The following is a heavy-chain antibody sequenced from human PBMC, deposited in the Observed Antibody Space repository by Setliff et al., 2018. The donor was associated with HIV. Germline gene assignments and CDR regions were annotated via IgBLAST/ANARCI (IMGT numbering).Heavy chain of an antibody. CDR1: GFTFSSYA. V-gene: IGHV3-23*01. D-gene: IGHD2-2*01. CDR3: AKTRRYCSSTSCSNLFDY. CDR2: ISASGGST. Sequence: GGSLRLSCAASGFTFSSYAMSWVRQAPGKGLEWVSAISASGGSTYYADFVKGRFTISRDNSKNTLYLQMNSLRAEDTAVYYCAKTRRYCSSTSCSNLFDYWGQGTLVTVSS. J-gene: IGHJ4*02.